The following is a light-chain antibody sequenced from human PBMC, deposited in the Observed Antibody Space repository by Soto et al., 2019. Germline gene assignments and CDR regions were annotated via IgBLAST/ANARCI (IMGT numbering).Light chain of an antibody. CDR1: NSDVGRYNY. V-gene: IGLV2-14*01. CDR2: DVN. J-gene: IGLJ1*01. CDR3: SSFTSTNTYV. Sequence: QSALTQPASVSGSPGQSITISCTGTNSDVGRYNYVSWYQQHPGKAPKLMIYDVNNRPSGVSNRFSGSKSGNTASLTISALQSEDEADYYCSSFTSTNTYVFATGTKVTVL.